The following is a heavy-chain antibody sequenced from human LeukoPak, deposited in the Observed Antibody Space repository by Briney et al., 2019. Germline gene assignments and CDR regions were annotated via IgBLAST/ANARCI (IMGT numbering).Heavy chain of an antibody. J-gene: IGHJ4*02. Sequence: GSLRLSCAASGFTFSTYAMSWIRQPPGKVLEWIGEINHSGSTNYNPSLKSRVTISVDTSKNQFSLKLSSVTAADTAVYYCARDMGGMAARPIDYWGQGTLVTVSS. D-gene: IGHD6-6*01. CDR1: GFTFSTYA. CDR2: INHSGST. CDR3: ARDMGGMAARPIDY. V-gene: IGHV4-34*01.